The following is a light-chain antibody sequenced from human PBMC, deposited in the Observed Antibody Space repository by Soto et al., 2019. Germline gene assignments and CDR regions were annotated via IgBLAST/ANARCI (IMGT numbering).Light chain of an antibody. CDR2: GAS. V-gene: IGKV3-20*01. Sequence: EILMTQSPVTLSLSPGDRATLSCMASQSVSSSYLAWYQQKPGQAPRLLIYGASSRATGIPDRFSGSGSGTDFTLTISRLEPVDSAVYYCQQYGSSPTTFGQGTKVDIK. CDR1: QSVSSSY. J-gene: IGKJ1*01. CDR3: QQYGSSPTT.